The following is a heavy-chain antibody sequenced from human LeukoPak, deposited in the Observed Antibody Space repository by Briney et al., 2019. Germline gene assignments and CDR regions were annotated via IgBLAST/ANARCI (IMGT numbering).Heavy chain of an antibody. J-gene: IGHJ5*02. CDR1: GFTFSSYW. CDR3: VREGGSDWYSGWFDP. D-gene: IGHD6-19*01. Sequence: GGSLRLSCAASGFTFSSYWMSWVRQAPGKGLEWVANIKQDRSEKYYVDSVKGRFTISRDNAKNSLFLQMNSLRVEDTALYYCVREGGSDWYSGWFDPWGQGTQVTVSS. CDR2: IKQDRSEK. V-gene: IGHV3-7*01.